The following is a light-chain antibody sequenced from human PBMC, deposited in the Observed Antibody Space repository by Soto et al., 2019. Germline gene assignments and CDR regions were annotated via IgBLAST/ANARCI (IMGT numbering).Light chain of an antibody. CDR3: QQSYSTLWT. V-gene: IGKV1-39*01. Sequence: DIQMTQSPSSLSASVGDRVTITCRASQSISSYLNWYQQKPGKAPKLLIYAASSLQGGVPSRFSGSGSGTDFTLTISSLQPEDFATYSCQQSYSTLWTFGQGTKVEIK. J-gene: IGKJ1*01. CDR2: AAS. CDR1: QSISSY.